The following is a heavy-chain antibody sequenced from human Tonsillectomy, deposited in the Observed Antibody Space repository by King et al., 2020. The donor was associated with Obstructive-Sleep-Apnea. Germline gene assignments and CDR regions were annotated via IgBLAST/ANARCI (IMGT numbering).Heavy chain of an antibody. V-gene: IGHV3-30*02. CDR3: AKDAWTQQLNPSSVWDY. J-gene: IGHJ4*02. D-gene: IGHD6-13*01. Sequence: HVQLVESGGGVVQPGGSLRLSCAASRFTFSIYGLHWVRQAPGKGLEWVAFIRHDGSNKYYADSVKGRFTISRDNSKNTLYLQMNSLRAEDTAVFYGAKDAWTQQLNPSSVWDYWGQGTLVTVSS. CDR1: RFTFSIYG. CDR2: IRHDGSNK.